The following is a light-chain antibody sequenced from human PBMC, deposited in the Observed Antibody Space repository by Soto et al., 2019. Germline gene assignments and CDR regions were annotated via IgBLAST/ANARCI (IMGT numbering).Light chain of an antibody. Sequence: DIQMTQSPSSLSASVGDRVTITCQASQDISNYLNWYQQKPGKAPKLLIYDASNLETGVPSRFSGSGSGTDFTFTISSLQPEDIATYYCQQYDNLPTFGGGTQ. CDR1: QDISNY. CDR2: DAS. J-gene: IGKJ4*01. V-gene: IGKV1-33*01. CDR3: QQYDNLPT.